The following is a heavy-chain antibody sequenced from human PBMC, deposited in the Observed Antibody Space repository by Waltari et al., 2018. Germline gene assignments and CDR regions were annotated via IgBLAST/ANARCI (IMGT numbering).Heavy chain of an antibody. D-gene: IGHD1-26*01. CDR1: GFTFSNYW. J-gene: IGHJ4*02. V-gene: IGHV3-7*01. Sequence: EVQLVESGGGLVQPGGYLRLSCAASGFTFSNYWMTWVRQAPGKGLEWVANIKQDGSAKYYVDSVKGRFTISRDNARNSLFLRMDSLRAEDTAVYYCARLAVWVAQEDFWGQGTLVTVSS. CDR2: IKQDGSAK. CDR3: ARLAVWVAQEDF.